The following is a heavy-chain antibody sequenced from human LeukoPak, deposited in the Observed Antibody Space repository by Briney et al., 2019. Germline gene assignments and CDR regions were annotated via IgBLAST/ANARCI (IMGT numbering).Heavy chain of an antibody. Sequence: SETLSLTCAVYGGSFSGYYWSWIRQPPGKGLEWIGEINDIGNTNYDPSLRSRVAISVDTSKNQFSLSLTSATAADTAVYFCARLGSVGYYNYQYMDIWGNGTTVTVSS. J-gene: IGHJ6*03. CDR2: INDIGNT. CDR3: ARLGSVGYYNYQYMDI. D-gene: IGHD3-10*01. CDR1: GGSFSGYY. V-gene: IGHV4-34*01.